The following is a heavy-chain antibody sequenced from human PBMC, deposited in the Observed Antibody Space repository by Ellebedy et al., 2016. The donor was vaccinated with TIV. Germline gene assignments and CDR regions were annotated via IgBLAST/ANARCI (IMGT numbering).Heavy chain of an antibody. Sequence: GESLKISCAASGFTFSDYWMSWVRQAPGKGLEWVANINQDGSEEYYVDSVKGRFTISRDNAKKSLFLQMHSVRVKDTAMYYCARRGNLFDYWGQGSLVTVSS. CDR2: INQDGSEE. CDR3: ARRGNLFDY. CDR1: GFTFSDYW. J-gene: IGHJ4*02. D-gene: IGHD3-16*01. V-gene: IGHV3-7*03.